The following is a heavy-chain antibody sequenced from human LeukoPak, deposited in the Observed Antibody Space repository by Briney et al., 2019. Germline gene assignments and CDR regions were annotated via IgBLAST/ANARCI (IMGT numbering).Heavy chain of an antibody. Sequence: QTGGSLRLSCAASGFTFSSYDTSWVRQAPGKGLEWVSGITYSSGYTYYADSVKGRFTISRDNSRNTLYLQMNSLRAEDTAVYYCAKDPSDLGGSGSNNYFDCWGQGTLVTVSS. CDR2: ITYSSGYT. V-gene: IGHV3-23*01. CDR3: AKDPSDLGGSGSNNYFDC. J-gene: IGHJ4*02. CDR1: GFTFSSYD. D-gene: IGHD3-10*01.